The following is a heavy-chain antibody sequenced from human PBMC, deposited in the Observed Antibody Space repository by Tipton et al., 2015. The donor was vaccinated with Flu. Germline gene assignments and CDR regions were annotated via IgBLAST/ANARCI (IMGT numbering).Heavy chain of an antibody. CDR1: GYTFTGYY. D-gene: IGHD3-3*01. CDR3: AREVDFWSGYYYYYMDV. Sequence: QSGPEVKKPGASVKVSCKASGYTFTGYYMHWVRQAPGQGLEWMGWINPNSGGTNYAQKFQGRVTMTRDTSISTAYMELSRLRSDDTAVYYCAREVDFWSGYYYYYMDVWGKGTTVTVSS. CDR2: INPNSGGT. V-gene: IGHV1-2*02. J-gene: IGHJ6*03.